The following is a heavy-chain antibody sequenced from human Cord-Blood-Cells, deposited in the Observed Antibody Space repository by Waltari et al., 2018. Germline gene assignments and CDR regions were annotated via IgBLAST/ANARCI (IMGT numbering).Heavy chain of an antibody. Sequence: QVQLQQWGAGLLKPSETLSLTCAVYGGSFRGYYWSWIRQPPGKGLEWIGEINHSGSTNYNPSLKSRVTISVDTSKNQFSLKLSSVTAADTAVYYCARGLRITMVRGVIPFDYWGQGTLVTVSS. J-gene: IGHJ4*02. D-gene: IGHD3-10*01. V-gene: IGHV4-34*01. CDR3: ARGLRITMVRGVIPFDY. CDR2: INHSGST. CDR1: GGSFRGYY.